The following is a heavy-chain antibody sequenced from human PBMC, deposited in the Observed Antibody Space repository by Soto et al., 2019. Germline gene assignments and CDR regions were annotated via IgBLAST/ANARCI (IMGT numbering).Heavy chain of an antibody. Sequence: PGESLKISCKGSGDSCTSYWTGWVRQMPGKGLEWMGIIYPGDSDTRYSPSFQGQVTISADKSISTAYLQWSSLKASDTAMYYCARQLRYYDFWSGMDVWGKGTTVTVSS. CDR2: IYPGDSDT. V-gene: IGHV5-51*01. D-gene: IGHD3-3*01. CDR3: ARQLRYYDFWSGMDV. J-gene: IGHJ6*04. CDR1: GDSCTSYW.